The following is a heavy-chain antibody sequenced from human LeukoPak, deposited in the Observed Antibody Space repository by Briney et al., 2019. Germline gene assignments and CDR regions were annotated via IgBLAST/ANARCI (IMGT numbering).Heavy chain of an antibody. D-gene: IGHD2-2*01. J-gene: IGHJ3*02. CDR3: ARVSYCSSTSCVFLDAFDI. Sequence: GGSLRLSCAASGFTFSSYWMHWVRQAPGKGLVWVSRINSDGSSTSYADSVKGRFTISRDNAKNTLYLQMNSQRAEDTAVYYCARVSYCSSTSCVFLDAFDIWGQGTMVTVSS. CDR2: INSDGSST. V-gene: IGHV3-74*01. CDR1: GFTFSSYW.